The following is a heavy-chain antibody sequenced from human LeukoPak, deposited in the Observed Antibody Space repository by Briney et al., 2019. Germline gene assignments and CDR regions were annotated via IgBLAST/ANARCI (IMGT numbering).Heavy chain of an antibody. CDR3: ARDLGLRCSGGTCYSVYYYGMDV. Sequence: GGSLRLSCSASGFSFSNYAIYWVRQAPGKGLEWVANIKQGGSEKYYVDSVKGRFTISRDNAKNSLYLQMNSLRAEDTAVYYCARDLGLRCSGGTCYSVYYYGMDVWGKGTTVTVSS. D-gene: IGHD2-15*01. J-gene: IGHJ6*04. V-gene: IGHV3-7*03. CDR1: GFSFSNYA. CDR2: IKQGGSEK.